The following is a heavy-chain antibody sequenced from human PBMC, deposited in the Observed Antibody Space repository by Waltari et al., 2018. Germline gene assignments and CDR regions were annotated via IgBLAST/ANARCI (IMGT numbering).Heavy chain of an antibody. CDR2: IFYSGST. CDR1: GDSIANRDYY. J-gene: IGHJ4*02. V-gene: IGHV4-39*02. CDR3: ARRTISREEVGPFDF. D-gene: IGHD1-26*01. Sequence: QLQLQESGPGLVRPSETLSLTCTVSGDSIANRDYYWGWIRQSPGKGLEWIGSIFYSGSTYYTPSRKSRVTISVDTSKNDFSLKLRSVTAADRAVYFWARRTISREEVGPFDFWGQGILVTVSS.